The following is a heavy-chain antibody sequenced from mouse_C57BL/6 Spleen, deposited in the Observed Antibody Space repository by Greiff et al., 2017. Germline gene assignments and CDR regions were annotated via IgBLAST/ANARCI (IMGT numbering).Heavy chain of an antibody. CDR3: ARGGLRGTVYYAMDY. CDR1: GYTFTSYW. D-gene: IGHD2-4*01. V-gene: IGHV1-52*01. J-gene: IGHJ4*01. CDR2: IDPSDSET. Sequence: QVQLKQPGAELVRPGSSVKLSCKASGYTFTSYWMHWVKQRPIQGLEWIGNIDPSDSETHYNQKFKDKATLTVDKSSSTAYMQLSSLTSEDSAVYYCARGGLRGTVYYAMDYWGQGTSVTVSS.